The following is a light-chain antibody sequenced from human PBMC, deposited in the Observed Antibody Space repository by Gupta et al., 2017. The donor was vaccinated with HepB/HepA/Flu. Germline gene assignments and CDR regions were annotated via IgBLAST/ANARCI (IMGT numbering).Light chain of an antibody. CDR1: ALSKQY. V-gene: IGLV3-25*03. CDR2: KDT. J-gene: IGLJ3*02. CDR3: QSADSSGTPWV. Sequence: SYELTQPPSVSVSPGQTANITCCGDALSKQYTYWYQKKPGQAPVLVMFKDTERPSGTPERFSGSTSGTTVTLTISGVLAADEADYYCQSADSSGTPWVFGGGTKLTVL.